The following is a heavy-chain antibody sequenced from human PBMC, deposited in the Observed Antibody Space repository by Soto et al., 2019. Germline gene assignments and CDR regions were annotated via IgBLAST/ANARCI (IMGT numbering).Heavy chain of an antibody. CDR1: GFTFSGSA. J-gene: IGHJ6*02. CDR2: IRSKANSYAT. V-gene: IGHV3-73*01. Sequence: EVQLVESGGGLVQPGGSLKLSCAASGFTFSGSAMHWVRQASGKGLEWVGRIRSKANSYATAYAASGKGRFTISRDDSKNTAYLQMNSLKTEDTAVYYCTRGAGYYGMDVWGQGTTVTVSS. CDR3: TRGAGYYGMDV.